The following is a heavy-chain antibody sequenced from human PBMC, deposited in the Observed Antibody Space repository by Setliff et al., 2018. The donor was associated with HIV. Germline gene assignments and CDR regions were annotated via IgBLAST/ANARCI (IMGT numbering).Heavy chain of an antibody. V-gene: IGHV4-34*01. CDR3: ARGNYDILTGRAIYYYYYMDV. CDR1: GGSLSGYY. CDR2: INHRGRT. Sequence: SETLSLTCAVYGGSLSGYYWSWIRQAPGKGLEWIGEINHRGRTRYNPSLKSRVTISVDTSKNQFSLKLSSVTAADTAVYYCARGNYDILTGRAIYYYYYMDVWGKGTTVTVSS. D-gene: IGHD3-9*01. J-gene: IGHJ6*03.